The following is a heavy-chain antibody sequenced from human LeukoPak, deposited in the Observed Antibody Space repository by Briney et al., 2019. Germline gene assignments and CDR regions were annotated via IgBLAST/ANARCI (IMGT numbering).Heavy chain of an antibody. CDR3: ARGAILGGYNLIDD. J-gene: IGHJ4*02. CDR1: GFTFGTYA. D-gene: IGHD1-26*01. Sequence: PGGSLRPSCAASGFTFGTYAMHWVRQAPGKGLEWVAVILSDGSIQNTADSVRGRFIISRDNSKNTLFLQMNRLRTEDTAVYYCARGAILGGYNLIDDWGQGTLVTVSS. V-gene: IGHV3-30*04. CDR2: ILSDGSIQ.